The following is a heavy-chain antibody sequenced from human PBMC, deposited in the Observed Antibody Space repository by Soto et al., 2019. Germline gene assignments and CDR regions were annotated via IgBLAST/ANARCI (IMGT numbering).Heavy chain of an antibody. Sequence: QVQLVQSGAEVRKPGSSVKVSCKSSGESFSDFAISWVRQAPGKGLEWMGGIIPMSGTPNYAQRFQGRVLISADVSTTTAYMDLTTPRNEDTAVYFCAITPGASHHALWLMEVWGQGTKVTVSS. J-gene: IGHJ6*02. V-gene: IGHV1-69*19. CDR1: GESFSDFA. CDR3: AITPGASHHALWLMEV. D-gene: IGHD5-12*01. CDR2: IIPMSGTP.